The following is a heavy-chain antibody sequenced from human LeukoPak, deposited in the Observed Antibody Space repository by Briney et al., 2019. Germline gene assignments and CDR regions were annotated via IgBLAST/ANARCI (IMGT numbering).Heavy chain of an antibody. J-gene: IGHJ4*02. CDR3: ARDGGSITGTTGLFDY. CDR1: GFTFSSYS. V-gene: IGHV3-21*01. Sequence: PGGSLRLSCAASGFTFSSYSLNWVRQAPGKGLEWVSSASSSSSYIYYADSLKGRFTISRDNAKNSLYLQMNSLRAEDTAVYYCARDGGSITGTTGLFDYWGQGTLVTVSS. CDR2: ASSSSSYI. D-gene: IGHD1-7*01.